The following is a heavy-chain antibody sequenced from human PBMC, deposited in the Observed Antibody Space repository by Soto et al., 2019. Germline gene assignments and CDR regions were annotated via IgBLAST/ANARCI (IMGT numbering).Heavy chain of an antibody. J-gene: IGHJ4*02. Sequence: EVQLVESGGGLVKPGGSLRLSCAASGFTFSNAWMSWFRQAPGKGLEWVGRINSKTDGGTTDYAAPVKGRFTISRDDSKNTLYMQMNSLKTEDTAVYYCTTDTKLQWGQGTLVTVSS. V-gene: IGHV3-15*01. D-gene: IGHD2-2*01. CDR2: INSKTDGGTT. CDR1: GFTFSNAW. CDR3: TTDTKLQ.